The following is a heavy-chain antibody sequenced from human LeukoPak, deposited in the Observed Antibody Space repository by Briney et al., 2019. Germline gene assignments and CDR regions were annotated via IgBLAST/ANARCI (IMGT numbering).Heavy chain of an antibody. Sequence: ASVNVSCKASGYTFTGYYIHWVRQAPGQGLVWMGWIYPYSGDTNYAQNFQGRVTMTRDTSISTAYMELSSLKSDDTAVYYCARDRNSGSSLDIWGQGTMLTVSS. CDR3: ARDRNSGSSLDI. CDR1: GYTFTGYY. CDR2: IYPYSGDT. D-gene: IGHD6-6*01. J-gene: IGHJ3*02. V-gene: IGHV1-2*02.